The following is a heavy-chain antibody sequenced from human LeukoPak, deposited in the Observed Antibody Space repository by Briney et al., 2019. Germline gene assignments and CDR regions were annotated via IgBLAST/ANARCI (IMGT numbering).Heavy chain of an antibody. Sequence: SETLSLTCTVSGGSISSGSYYWSWIRQPAGKGLEWIGHIYTSGSTNYNPSLKSRVTISVDTSKNQFSLKLSSVTAADTAVYYCARGPPPGYYYYYYVDVWGKGTTVTISS. V-gene: IGHV4-61*09. CDR2: IYTSGST. CDR1: GGSISSGSYY. CDR3: ARGPPPGYYYYYYVDV. J-gene: IGHJ6*03.